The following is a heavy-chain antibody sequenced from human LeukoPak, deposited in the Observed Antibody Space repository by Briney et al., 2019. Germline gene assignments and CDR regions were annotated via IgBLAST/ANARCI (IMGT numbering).Heavy chain of an antibody. CDR3: ARDPSYPPFNDAFDI. CDR1: GFSFTSYW. CDR2: IYPDDSDT. Sequence: GESLKISCKGSGFSFTSYWIGWVRPMPGKGLEWMGIIYPDDSDTKYNPAFQGQVTISADKSISTAYLQWNSLKASDTAMYYCARDPSYPPFNDAFDIWGQGTMVAVSS. J-gene: IGHJ3*02. D-gene: IGHD5-18*01. V-gene: IGHV5-51*01.